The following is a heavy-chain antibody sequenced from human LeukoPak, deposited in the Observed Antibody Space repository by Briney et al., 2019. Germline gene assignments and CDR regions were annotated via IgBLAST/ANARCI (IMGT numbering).Heavy chain of an antibody. D-gene: IGHD6-6*01. Sequence: SETLSLTCAVYGGSFSVYYWNWIRQPPGKGLEWIGEINHSGSTNYNPSLKTRVSISVDTSKNQFSLKLNSVTAADTAVYFCAKTPTALVRGGYYFDSWGQGTLVTVSS. CDR3: AKTPTALVRGGYYFDS. J-gene: IGHJ4*02. CDR1: GGSFSVYY. V-gene: IGHV4-34*01. CDR2: INHSGST.